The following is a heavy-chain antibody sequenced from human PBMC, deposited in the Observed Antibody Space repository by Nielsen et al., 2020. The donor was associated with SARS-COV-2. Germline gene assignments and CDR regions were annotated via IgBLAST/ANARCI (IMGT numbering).Heavy chain of an antibody. CDR1: GFTFSNYA. D-gene: IGHD1-26*01. CDR3: AREGIVGATTGFDY. CDR2: IYNGGSST. V-gene: IGHV3-23*03. J-gene: IGHJ4*02. Sequence: GESLKISCVASGFTFSNYAMSWVRQAPGKGLEWVSVIYNGGSSTYYADSVRGRFTISRDNSKNTLYLQMNSLRAEDTAVYYCAREGIVGATTGFDYWGQGTLVTVSS.